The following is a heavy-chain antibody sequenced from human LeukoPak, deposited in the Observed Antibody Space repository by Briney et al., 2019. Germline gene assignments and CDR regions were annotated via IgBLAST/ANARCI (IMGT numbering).Heavy chain of an antibody. Sequence: GGSLRLSCAASGFTFSSYSMNWVRQAPGKGLEWVSYISSSSSTIYYADSVKGRFTISRDNAKNSLYLQMNSLRAEDTAVYYCARASPPRGSPHLDYWGQGTLVTVSS. D-gene: IGHD1-26*01. CDR2: ISSSSSTI. V-gene: IGHV3-48*04. CDR3: ARASPPRGSPHLDY. J-gene: IGHJ4*02. CDR1: GFTFSSYS.